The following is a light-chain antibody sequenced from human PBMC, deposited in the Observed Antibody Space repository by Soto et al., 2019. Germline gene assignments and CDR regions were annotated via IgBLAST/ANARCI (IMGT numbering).Light chain of an antibody. V-gene: IGKV3-15*01. CDR2: GSS. CDR3: QQFNKWPLT. J-gene: IGKJ4*01. CDR1: QSVSSN. Sequence: EIVMTQSPGTLSVSPGERAALSCRASQSVSSNLAWYQQKPGQAPRLLIYGSSTRATGIPARFSGSGSGTEFTLSLSSLQSEDFAVYYCQQFNKWPLTFGGGTRVEIK.